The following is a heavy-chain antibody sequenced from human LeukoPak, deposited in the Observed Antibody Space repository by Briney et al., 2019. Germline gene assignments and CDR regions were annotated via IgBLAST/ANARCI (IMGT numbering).Heavy chain of an antibody. V-gene: IGHV1-3*01. CDR3: ARDQQWLNYFDY. CDR1: GYTSTSYA. Sequence: ASVKVSCKASGYTSTSYAMHWVRQAPGQRLEWMGWINAGNGNTKYSQKFQGRVTITRDTSASTAYMELSSLRSEDTAVYYCARDQQWLNYFDYWGQGTLVTVSS. CDR2: INAGNGNT. J-gene: IGHJ4*02. D-gene: IGHD6-19*01.